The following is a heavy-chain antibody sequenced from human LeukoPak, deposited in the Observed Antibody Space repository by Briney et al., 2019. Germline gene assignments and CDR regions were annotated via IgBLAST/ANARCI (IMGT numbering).Heavy chain of an antibody. Sequence: SVKVSCKASGGTFSSYAISWVRQAPGQGLEWMGGIIPIFGTANYAQKFQGRVTITTDESTSTAYMELSSLRSEDTAVYYCARAREMATVNWFDPWGQGALLTVSS. CDR1: GGTFSSYA. D-gene: IGHD5-24*01. J-gene: IGHJ5*02. V-gene: IGHV1-69*05. CDR2: IIPIFGTA. CDR3: ARAREMATVNWFDP.